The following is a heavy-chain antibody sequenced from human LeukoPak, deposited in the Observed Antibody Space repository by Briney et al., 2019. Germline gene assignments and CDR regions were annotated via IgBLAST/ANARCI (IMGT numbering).Heavy chain of an antibody. CDR1: GYSFTSHW. CDR3: ARRGTWYGQNRFDS. J-gene: IGHJ4*02. V-gene: IGHV5-51*01. CDR2: IPPGDSNP. D-gene: IGHD6-13*01. Sequence: GESLKISCKGFGYSFTSHWIAWVGQMPGKGLEWMGIIPPGDSNPRYSPSFQGQVTLSADKSISTAYLQWSTLKASDTGVYFCARRGTWYGQNRFDSWGQGTLVTVSS.